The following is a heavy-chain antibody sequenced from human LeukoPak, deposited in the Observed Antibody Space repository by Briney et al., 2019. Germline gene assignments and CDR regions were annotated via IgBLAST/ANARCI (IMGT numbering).Heavy chain of an antibody. CDR3: ARDPWGGDIVVPAAIHDP. D-gene: IGHD2-2*01. Sequence: ASVNVSCKASGGTFSSYAISWVRQAPGQGLEWMGRINPNSGGTNYAQKFQGRVTMTRDTSINTAYMELSRLRSDDTAVYYCARDPWGGDIVVPAAIHDPWGQGSLVIVSS. CDR1: GGTFSSYA. J-gene: IGHJ5*02. V-gene: IGHV1-2*06. CDR2: INPNSGGT.